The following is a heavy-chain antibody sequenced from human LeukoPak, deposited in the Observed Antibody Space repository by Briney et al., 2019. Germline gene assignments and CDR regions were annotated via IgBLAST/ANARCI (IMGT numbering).Heavy chain of an antibody. V-gene: IGHV4-59*08. CDR3: ARGDSSGWPFDY. CDR1: GGSISGYY. Sequence: PSETLSLTCTVSGGSISGYYWSWIRQPPGKGLEWIGYIYYSGGTNYNPSLKSRVTISVDTSKNQFSLKLSSVTAADTAVYYCARGDSSGWPFDYWGQGTLVTVSS. CDR2: IYYSGGT. D-gene: IGHD6-19*01. J-gene: IGHJ4*02.